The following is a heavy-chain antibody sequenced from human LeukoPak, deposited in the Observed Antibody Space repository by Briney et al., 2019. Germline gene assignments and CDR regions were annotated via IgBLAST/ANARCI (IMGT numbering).Heavy chain of an antibody. CDR1: GYTFTGYY. J-gene: IGHJ6*03. D-gene: IGHD3-9*01. CDR3: ARRVLLYDILTAYSRYYYYYMDV. V-gene: IGHV1-18*04. Sequence: ASVKVSCKASGYTFTGYYMHWVRQAPGQGLEWMGWISAYNGNTNYAQKLQGRVTMTTDTSTSTAYMELSSLRSEDTAVYYCARRVLLYDILTAYSRYYYYYMDVWGRGTTVTISS. CDR2: ISAYNGNT.